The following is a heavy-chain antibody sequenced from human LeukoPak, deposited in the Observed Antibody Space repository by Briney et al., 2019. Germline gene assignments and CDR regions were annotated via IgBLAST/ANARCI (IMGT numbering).Heavy chain of an antibody. CDR3: ARGSKTAGTIYSFDY. CDR2: ISVSVDST. CDR1: GFTFSSCG. J-gene: IGHJ4*02. Sequence: PGGSLRLSCAASGFTFSSCGMSWVRQAPGKGLEWVSGISVSVDSTYYADSVKGRFTISRDNSKNTVYLQMNSLRAEDTAVYYCARGSKTAGTIYSFDYWGQGTLVTVSS. D-gene: IGHD6-13*01. V-gene: IGHV3-23*01.